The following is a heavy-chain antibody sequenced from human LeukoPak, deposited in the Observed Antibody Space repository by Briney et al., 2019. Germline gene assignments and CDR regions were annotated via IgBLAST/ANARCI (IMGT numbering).Heavy chain of an antibody. Sequence: SVKVSCKASGGTFSSYAMSWVRQAPGQGLEWMGRIIPMFDIANYAQKFQGRVTINADKSTSTAYMELSSLRSEDTAVYFCARYRFDCSGGSCFHGTDVWGQGTTVTVSS. J-gene: IGHJ6*02. V-gene: IGHV1-69*04. CDR1: GGTFSSYA. D-gene: IGHD2-15*01. CDR2: IIPMFDIA. CDR3: ARYRFDCSGGSCFHGTDV.